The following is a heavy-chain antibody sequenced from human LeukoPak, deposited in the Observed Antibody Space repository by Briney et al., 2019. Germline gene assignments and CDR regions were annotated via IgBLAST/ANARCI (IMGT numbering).Heavy chain of an antibody. V-gene: IGHV4-34*01. CDR1: GFTFSSNY. Sequence: PGGSLRLSCAASGFTFSSNYMSWVRQAPGKGLVWIGEINHSGSTKYNPSLKSRGTIKVDTYKNKFSLKQSYVTAADTAVYYCARGRTVNQWYFDIWGRGTLVTVSS. CDR3: ARGRTVNQWYFDI. J-gene: IGHJ2*01. CDR2: INHSGST. D-gene: IGHD4-17*01.